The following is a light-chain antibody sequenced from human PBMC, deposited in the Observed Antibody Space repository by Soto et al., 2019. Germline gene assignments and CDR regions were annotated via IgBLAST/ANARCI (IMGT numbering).Light chain of an antibody. V-gene: IGKV1D-16*01. Sequence: DIQMTQSPSSVSASVGDSVTITCRASQDISSWLAWYQQKPGRAPNLLIYAASSLQSGVPSRFSGSGSGTDFTLTISSLQPDDFATYYCQHYNSYSEAFGQGTKVDIK. CDR3: QHYNSYSEA. J-gene: IGKJ1*01. CDR1: QDISSW. CDR2: AAS.